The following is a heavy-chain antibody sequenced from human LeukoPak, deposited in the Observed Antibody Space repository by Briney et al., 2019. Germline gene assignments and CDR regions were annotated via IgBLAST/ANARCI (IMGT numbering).Heavy chain of an antibody. D-gene: IGHD7-27*01. CDR3: ARDQAGDLDY. CDR1: GFTFSSSW. CDR2: INSDGSST. V-gene: IGHV3-74*01. J-gene: IGHJ4*02. Sequence: PGGSLRLSCAASGFTFSSSWMHWVRQAPEKGLVWVSRINSDGSSTSYADSVKGRFTISRDNAKNTLFLQMNSLRAEDTAVYYCARDQAGDLDYWGQGTLVTVSS.